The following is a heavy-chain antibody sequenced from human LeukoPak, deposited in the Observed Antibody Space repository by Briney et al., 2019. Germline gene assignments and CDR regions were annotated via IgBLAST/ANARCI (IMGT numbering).Heavy chain of an antibody. Sequence: PSETLSLTCTVSGDSISTYYWNWIRQPPGKGLDWPGNVYYSGSTNYNPSLKGRVTISVDTSTNQFSLKLRSVTAADTAVYYCARGYCSGGSCPFDYWGQGALVTVSS. CDR1: GDSISTYY. CDR3: ARGYCSGGSCPFDY. D-gene: IGHD2-15*01. CDR2: VYYSGST. V-gene: IGHV4-59*01. J-gene: IGHJ4*02.